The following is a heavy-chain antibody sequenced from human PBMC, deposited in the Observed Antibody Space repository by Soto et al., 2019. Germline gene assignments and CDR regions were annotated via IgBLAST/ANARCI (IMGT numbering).Heavy chain of an antibody. J-gene: IGHJ5*02. V-gene: IGHV4-4*07. CDR2: IYSSGNT. CDR1: GGTISGYY. Sequence: SESLSLTCSVSGGTISGYYWTWIRQPAGKGLEWIGRIYSSGNTKYNPSLQSRVTMSLDTSNNQFSLRLTSVTAADTAVYYCARGQRFSDWFDPWGQGTLVTVSS. D-gene: IGHD3-3*01. CDR3: ARGQRFSDWFDP.